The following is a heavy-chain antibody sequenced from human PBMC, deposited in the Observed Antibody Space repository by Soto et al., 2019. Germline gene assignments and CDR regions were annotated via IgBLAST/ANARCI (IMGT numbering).Heavy chain of an antibody. CDR1: GDSVSSNTAS. Sequence: SQTLSLTCAISGDSVSSNTASWNWIRQSPSRGLEWLGRTYFRSKWYNDYAVSVKSRIIINPDTSNNQFSLQLNSVTPEDTAVYFCAKGDNLGPKSGYAFDPWGQGIMVTVSS. V-gene: IGHV6-1*01. J-gene: IGHJ5*02. CDR2: TYFRSKWYN. CDR3: AKGDNLGPKSGYAFDP. D-gene: IGHD5-12*01.